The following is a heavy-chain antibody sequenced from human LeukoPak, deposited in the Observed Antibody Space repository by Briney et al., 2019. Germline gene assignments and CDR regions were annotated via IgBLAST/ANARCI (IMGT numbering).Heavy chain of an antibody. Sequence: PGGSLRLSCAASGFTFSNAWMSWVRQAPGKGLEWVSVIYSGGTTYYADSVKGRFTISRDNSKNTLYLQMNSLRAEDTAVYYCARRAVEWGQGTLVTVSS. CDR1: GFTFSNAW. D-gene: IGHD6-19*01. V-gene: IGHV3-53*01. CDR2: IYSGGTT. CDR3: ARRAVE. J-gene: IGHJ4*02.